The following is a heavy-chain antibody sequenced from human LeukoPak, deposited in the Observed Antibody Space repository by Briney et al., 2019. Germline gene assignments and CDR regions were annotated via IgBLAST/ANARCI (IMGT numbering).Heavy chain of an antibody. V-gene: IGHV4-39*07. J-gene: IGHJ4*02. D-gene: IGHD3-9*01. CDR3: ARERPSYYDILTGYYPRSLPYYFDY. CDR1: GGSISSSSYY. CDR2: INHSGST. Sequence: PSETLSLTCTVSGGSISSSSYYWRWIRQPPGKGLEGGGEINHSGSTNYNPSLKIRVTISVDTSKNQFSLKLSSVTAADTAVYYCARERPSYYDILTGYYPRSLPYYFDYWGQGTLVTVSS.